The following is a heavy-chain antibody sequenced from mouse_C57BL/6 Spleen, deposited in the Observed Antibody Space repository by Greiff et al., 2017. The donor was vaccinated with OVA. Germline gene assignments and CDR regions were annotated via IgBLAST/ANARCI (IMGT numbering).Heavy chain of an antibody. J-gene: IGHJ3*01. V-gene: IGHV1-59*01. CDR3: ARDDGSSSAWFAY. CDR2: IDPSDSYT. Sequence: QVQLQQPGAELVRPGTSVKLSCKASGYTFTSYWMHWVKQRPGQGLEWIGVIDPSDSYTNYNQKFKGKATLTVDTSSSTAYMQLSSLTSEDSAVYYCARDDGSSSAWFAYWGQGTLVTVSA. D-gene: IGHD1-1*01. CDR1: GYTFTSYW.